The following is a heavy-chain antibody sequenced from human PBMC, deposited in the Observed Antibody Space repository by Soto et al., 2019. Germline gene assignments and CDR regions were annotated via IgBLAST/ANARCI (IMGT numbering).Heavy chain of an antibody. Sequence: PSETLSLTCTVSGGSISSSAYYWGWIRQPPGKGLEWIGSMYYSGNSYYNPSLKSRVTISVDTSKNQFSLKLSSVTAADTAVYYCARVGGFGATTIDYWGQGTLVTVSS. CDR3: ARVGGFGATTIDY. V-gene: IGHV4-39*07. CDR1: GGSISSSAYY. CDR2: MYYSGNS. D-gene: IGHD3-10*01. J-gene: IGHJ4*02.